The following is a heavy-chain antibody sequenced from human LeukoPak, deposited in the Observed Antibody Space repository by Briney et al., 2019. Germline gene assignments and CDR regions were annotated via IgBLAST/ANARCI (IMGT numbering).Heavy chain of an antibody. CDR1: GFTVSSNS. CDR2: IYSSVT. CDR3: AREQYYDSSGYFSY. D-gene: IGHD3-22*01. V-gene: IGHV3-53*01. J-gene: IGHJ4*02. Sequence: PGGSLRLSCTVSGFTVSSNSMSWVRQAPGKGLEWVSFIYSSVTHYSDSVKGRFTISRDNAKNSLYLQMNSLRAEDTAVYYCAREQYYDSSGYFSYWGQGTLVTVSS.